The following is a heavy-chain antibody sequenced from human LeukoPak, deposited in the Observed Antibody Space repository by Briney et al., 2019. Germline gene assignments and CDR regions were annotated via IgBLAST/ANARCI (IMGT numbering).Heavy chain of an antibody. CDR3: ARDVNRYYFDY. CDR2: IYYSGST. CDR1: GGSISSGGYY. Sequence: PSETLSLTCTVSGGSISSGGYYWSWSRQHPGKGLEWIGYIYYSGSTYYNPSLKSRVTISVDTSKNQFSLKLSSVTAADTAVYYCARDVNRYYFDYWGQGTLVTVSS. J-gene: IGHJ4*02. V-gene: IGHV4-31*03.